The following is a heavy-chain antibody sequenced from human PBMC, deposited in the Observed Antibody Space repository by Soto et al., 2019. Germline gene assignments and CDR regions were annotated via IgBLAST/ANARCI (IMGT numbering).Heavy chain of an antibody. CDR2: IIPKFSTS. D-gene: IGHD1-26*01. CDR1: GGTFNNYA. V-gene: IGHV1-69*06. J-gene: IGHJ3*02. CDR3: ARGGIGSQSYAFDI. Sequence: QVQLVQSGAELKKPGSSVRVSCKASGGTFNNYAVPWVRQAPGQGLEWMGGIIPKFSTSSSAQKFQGRVTMNVDSSTNTAYMELISLRSEDTALYYCARGGIGSQSYAFDIWGQGTAVTVSS.